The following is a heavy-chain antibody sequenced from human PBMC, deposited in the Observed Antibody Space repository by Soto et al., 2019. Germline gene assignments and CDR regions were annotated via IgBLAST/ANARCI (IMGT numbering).Heavy chain of an antibody. CDR2: ISAYNGNT. D-gene: IGHD6-19*01. CDR3: ARDSSGWNMDAFDI. V-gene: IGHV1-18*01. Sequence: GASVKVSCKASGYTFASYGSSWVRQAPGQGLEWMGWISAYNGNTNYAQKLQGRVTMTTDTSTSTAYMELRSLRSDDTAVYYCARDSSGWNMDAFDIWGQGTIVTVSS. J-gene: IGHJ3*02. CDR1: GYTFASYG.